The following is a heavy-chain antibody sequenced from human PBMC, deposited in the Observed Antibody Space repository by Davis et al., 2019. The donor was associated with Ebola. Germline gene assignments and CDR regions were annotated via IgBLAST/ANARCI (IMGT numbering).Heavy chain of an antibody. J-gene: IGHJ5*02. CDR1: GGSISSSSYY. Sequence: SETLSLTCTVSGGSISSSSYYWGWIRQPPGKGLEWIGSIYYSGSTYYNPSLKSRVTISVDTSKNQFSLKLSSVTAADTAVYYCARQGSRILTGYYSSWFDPWGQGTLVTVSS. CDR2: IYYSGST. CDR3: ARQGSRILTGYYSSWFDP. D-gene: IGHD3-9*01. V-gene: IGHV4-39*01.